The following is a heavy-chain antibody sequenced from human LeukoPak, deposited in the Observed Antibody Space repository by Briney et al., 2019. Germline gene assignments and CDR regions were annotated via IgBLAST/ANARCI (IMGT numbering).Heavy chain of an antibody. CDR2: INPNSGGT. Sequence: EASVKVSCKASGYTFTGYYMHWVRQAPGQGLEWMGWINPNSGGTNYAQKFQGRVTMTRDTSISTAYMELSRLRSDDTAVYYCARVNGGPRRNWFDPWGQGTLVTVSS. CDR3: ARVNGGPRRNWFDP. J-gene: IGHJ5*02. CDR1: GYTFTGYY. V-gene: IGHV1-2*02. D-gene: IGHD4-23*01.